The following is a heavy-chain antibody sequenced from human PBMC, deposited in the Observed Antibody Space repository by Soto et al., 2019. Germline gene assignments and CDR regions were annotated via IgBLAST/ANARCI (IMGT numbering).Heavy chain of an antibody. CDR2: IIPIFGTA. Sequence: GASVKVSCKASGGTFSSYAISWVRQAPGQGLEWMGGIIPIFGTANYAQKFQGRVTITADESTSTAYMELSSLRSEDTAVYYCARGWDTMVRGVQIPLDYWGQGTLVTVSS. J-gene: IGHJ4*02. V-gene: IGHV1-69*13. CDR3: ARGWDTMVRGVQIPLDY. CDR1: GGTFSSYA. D-gene: IGHD3-10*01.